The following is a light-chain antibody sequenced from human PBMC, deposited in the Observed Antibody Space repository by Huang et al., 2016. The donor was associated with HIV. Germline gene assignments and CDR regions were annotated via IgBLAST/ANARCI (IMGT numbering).Light chain of an antibody. CDR2: GAS. V-gene: IGKV3-20*01. J-gene: IGKJ2*01. CDR3: QQYGTLPYT. Sequence: EIVLTQSPVTLSLSPGEGASLSCRASQGVPNSYLAWDQQKHGQAPRLLIFGASNRATGVPHRFRGSESGTDVTLTISGRDPEDFAVYYCQQYGTLPYTFGQGNKLEI. CDR1: QGVPNSY.